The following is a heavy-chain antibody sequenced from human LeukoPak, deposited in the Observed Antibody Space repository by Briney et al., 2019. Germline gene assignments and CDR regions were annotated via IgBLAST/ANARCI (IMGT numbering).Heavy chain of an antibody. CDR1: GYSFTSYW. Sequence: GESLKISCKGSGYSFTSYWIGWVRQMPGKGLEWMGIIYPGDSDTRYSPSFQGQVTISADKSISTAYLQWSSLKASDTAMYYCARSWGYYYGSGTTLGPPDYWGQGTLVTVSS. CDR2: IYPGDSDT. V-gene: IGHV5-51*01. D-gene: IGHD3-10*01. CDR3: ARSWGYYYGSGTTLGPPDY. J-gene: IGHJ4*02.